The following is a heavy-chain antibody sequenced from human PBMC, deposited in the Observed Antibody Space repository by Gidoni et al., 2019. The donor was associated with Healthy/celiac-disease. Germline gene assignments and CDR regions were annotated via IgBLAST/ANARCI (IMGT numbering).Heavy chain of an antibody. Sequence: QVQLVESGGGVVQPGRSLRLSCAASGFTFSSYGMHWVRQAPGKGLEWVAVISYDGSNKYYADSVKGRFTISRDNSKNTLYLQMNSLRAEETAVYYCAKARSSSWYRNYMDVWGKGTTVTVSS. V-gene: IGHV3-30*18. CDR1: GFTFSSYG. CDR3: AKARSSSWYRNYMDV. D-gene: IGHD6-13*01. CDR2: ISYDGSNK. J-gene: IGHJ6*03.